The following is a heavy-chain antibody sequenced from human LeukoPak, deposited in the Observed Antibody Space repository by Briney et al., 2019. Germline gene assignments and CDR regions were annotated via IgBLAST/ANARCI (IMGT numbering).Heavy chain of an antibody. CDR2: MNPNSGNT. D-gene: IGHD6-19*01. J-gene: IGHJ6*02. CDR1: GGTFSSYA. Sequence: ASVKVSCKASGGTFSSYAINWVRQATGQGLEWMGWMNPNSGNTGYAQKFQGRVTMTRNTSISTAYMELSSLRSEDTAVYYCARGRSSGWSYYYYYYGMDVWGQGTTVTVSS. V-gene: IGHV1-8*02. CDR3: ARGRSSGWSYYYYYYGMDV.